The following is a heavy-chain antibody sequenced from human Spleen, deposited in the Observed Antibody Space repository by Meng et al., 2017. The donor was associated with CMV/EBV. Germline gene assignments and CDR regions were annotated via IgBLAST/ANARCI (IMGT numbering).Heavy chain of an antibody. J-gene: IGHJ4*02. Sequence: SVKVSCKSSVYTFTSYDINWLRQATGQGLEWMGWMNPNSGNTGYAHKFHGRVTITRNTSISTAYMELSSLRSEDTAVYFCSRILYGGNPPFDYWGQGTLVTVSS. V-gene: IGHV1-8*03. CDR1: VYTFTSYD. CDR2: MNPNSGNT. D-gene: IGHD4-23*01. CDR3: SRILYGGNPPFDY.